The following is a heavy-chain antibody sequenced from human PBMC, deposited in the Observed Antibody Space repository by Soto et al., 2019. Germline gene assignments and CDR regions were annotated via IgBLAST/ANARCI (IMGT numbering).Heavy chain of an antibody. Sequence: SETLSLTCPVSGGSISSSSYYWGWIRQPPGKGLEWIGSIYYSGSTYYNPSLKSRVTISVDTSKNQFSLKLSSVTAADTAVYYCARCTDIVVVVAAPVGAFDIWGQGTMVTVSS. CDR2: IYYSGST. V-gene: IGHV4-39*01. CDR3: ARCTDIVVVVAAPVGAFDI. D-gene: IGHD2-15*01. J-gene: IGHJ3*02. CDR1: GGSISSSSYY.